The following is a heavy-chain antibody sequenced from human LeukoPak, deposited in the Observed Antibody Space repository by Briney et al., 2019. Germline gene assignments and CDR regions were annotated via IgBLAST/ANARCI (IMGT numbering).Heavy chain of an antibody. D-gene: IGHD3-3*01. CDR3: ARAYYDFWSGYYFDY. CDR1: GFTVSSNY. Sequence: GGSLRLSCAASGFTVSSNYMSWVRQAPGKGLEWVSVIYSGGSTYYADSVKGRFTISRDNSKNTLYLQMNSLRAEDTAVYYCARAYYDFWSGYYFDYWGQEPWSPSPQ. V-gene: IGHV3-66*01. CDR2: IYSGGST. J-gene: IGHJ4*01.